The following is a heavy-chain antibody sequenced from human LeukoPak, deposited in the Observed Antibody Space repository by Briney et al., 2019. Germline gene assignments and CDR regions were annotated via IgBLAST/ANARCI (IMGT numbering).Heavy chain of an antibody. J-gene: IGHJ5*02. CDR2: IIPIFGIA. CDR3: ARGAYDYDSSGYPNWFDP. Sequence: SVKVSCKASGGTFSIYAISWVRQAPGQGLEWMGRIIPIFGIANYAQKFQGRVTITADKSTSTAYMELSSLRSEDTAVYYCARGAYDYDSSGYPNWFDPWGQGTLVTVSS. CDR1: GGTFSIYA. V-gene: IGHV1-69*04. D-gene: IGHD3-22*01.